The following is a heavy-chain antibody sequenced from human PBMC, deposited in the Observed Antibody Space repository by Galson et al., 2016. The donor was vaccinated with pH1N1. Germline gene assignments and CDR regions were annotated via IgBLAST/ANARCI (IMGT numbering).Heavy chain of an antibody. CDR2: IYAGDSET. Sequence: QSGAEVTEPGESLKISCQGSGYTFPPYWIGWVRQMPGKGLESMGLIYAGDSETRYSPSFLGQVTISVDKSISTAYLPGTILKPSDTAICYCARLTGFWPRVGFDIWGHGTVVTVSS. CDR3: ARLTGFWPRVGFDI. D-gene: IGHD3-9*01. J-gene: IGHJ3*02. V-gene: IGHV5-51*03. CDR1: GYTFPPYW.